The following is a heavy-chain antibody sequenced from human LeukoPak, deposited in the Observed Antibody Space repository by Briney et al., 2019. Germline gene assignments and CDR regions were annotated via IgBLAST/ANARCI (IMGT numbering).Heavy chain of an antibody. J-gene: IGHJ4*02. V-gene: IGHV3-7*01. CDR2: IKEDGSDT. D-gene: IGHD5/OR15-5a*01. Sequence: GGSLRLSCAAPGFTFSSYWMSWVRQAPGKGLEWVAKIKEDGSDTYYVDSVKGRFTISRDNSKNSLFLQMSSLRGEDTAVYYCARGGSTFDYWGQGTLVTVSS. CDR3: ARGGSTFDY. CDR1: GFTFSSYW.